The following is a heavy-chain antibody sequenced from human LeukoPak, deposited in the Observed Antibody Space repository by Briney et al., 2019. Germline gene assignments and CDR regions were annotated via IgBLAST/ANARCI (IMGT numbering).Heavy chain of an antibody. D-gene: IGHD3-10*01. CDR1: GFTFSSYW. J-gene: IGHJ6*04. CDR3: AREWNYYGSGIMDV. V-gene: IGHV3-7*01. CDR2: IKQDGGEK. Sequence: PGGSLRLSCAACGFTFSSYWMSWVRQAPGKGLEWVASIKQDGGEKYYVGSVKGRFTVSRDNAKNSLYLQMNSLRAEDTAVYYCAREWNYYGSGIMDVWGKGTTVTVSS.